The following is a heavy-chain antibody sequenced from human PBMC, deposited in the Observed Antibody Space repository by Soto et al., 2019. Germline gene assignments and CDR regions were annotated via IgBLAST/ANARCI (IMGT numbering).Heavy chain of an antibody. CDR2: INPSNGNT. Sequence: ASVKVSCKASGYTFTSYYFHWVRQAPGQRLEWMGLINPSNGNTNYAQNFQGRVTMTRDTSMSTVYMELSSLRSDDTAMYYCARGGYYDSSGSRNYHYYGMNVWGQGTTVTVSS. D-gene: IGHD3-22*01. CDR1: GYTFTSYY. J-gene: IGHJ6*02. V-gene: IGHV1-46*01. CDR3: ARGGYYDSSGSRNYHYYGMNV.